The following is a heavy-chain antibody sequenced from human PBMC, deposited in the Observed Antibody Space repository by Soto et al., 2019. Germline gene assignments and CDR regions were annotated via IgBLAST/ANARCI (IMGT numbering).Heavy chain of an antibody. Sequence: QVQLVESGGGVVQPGTSLRLSCAASGFTFSSYVMHWVRQAPGKGLEWVAVISYDGTNKYYSDSVKGRFTISRDNSKDKLDLQMNSLRAEDTAVYYCAKDWGRYCSGRTCYLFDYWGQGTLVTVSS. V-gene: IGHV3-30*18. J-gene: IGHJ4*02. D-gene: IGHD2-15*01. CDR2: ISYDGTNK. CDR1: GFTFSSYV. CDR3: AKDWGRYCSGRTCYLFDY.